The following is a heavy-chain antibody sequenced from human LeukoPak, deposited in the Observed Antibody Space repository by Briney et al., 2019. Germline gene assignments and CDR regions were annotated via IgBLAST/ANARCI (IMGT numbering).Heavy chain of an antibody. CDR2: VSDSGNNQ. V-gene: IGHV3-30-3*01. J-gene: IGHJ4*02. D-gene: IGHD2-2*01. Sequence: PGRSLRLSCAASGFPFSNYASHWVRQAPGKGLEWVAVVSDSGNNQFYADFVKGRFTVSRDNSKNTLYLQMNSLRAEDTAIYFCAGIAVVPAANGFRDYWGQGTLVTVSP. CDR1: GFPFSNYA. CDR3: AGIAVVPAANGFRDY.